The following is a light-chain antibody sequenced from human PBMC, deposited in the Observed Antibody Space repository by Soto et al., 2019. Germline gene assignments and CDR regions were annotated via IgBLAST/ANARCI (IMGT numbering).Light chain of an antibody. Sequence: EIVLTQSPGTLSLSPGERATLSCRASQSVSSSYLAWYQQKPGQAPGLLIYGASSRATGIPDRFSGSGSGTDFTLTIGRLEPEDFAVYYCQQYGSSFTWTFGQGTKV. CDR2: GAS. CDR3: QQYGSSFTWT. J-gene: IGKJ1*01. CDR1: QSVSSSY. V-gene: IGKV3-20*01.